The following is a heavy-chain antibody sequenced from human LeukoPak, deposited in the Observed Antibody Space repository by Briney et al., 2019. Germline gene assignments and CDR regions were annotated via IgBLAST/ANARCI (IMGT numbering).Heavy chain of an antibody. Sequence: GGSLRLSCAASGFTFSSYAMSWVRQAPGKGLEWVSLISGSGGSTYYADSVKGRFTISRDNSKNTLYLQMNSLRAEDTAVYYCAKSPDVAGTGRFDYWGQGTLVTVSS. CDR2: ISGSGGST. CDR1: GFTFSSYA. D-gene: IGHD6-19*01. V-gene: IGHV3-23*01. CDR3: AKSPDVAGTGRFDY. J-gene: IGHJ4*02.